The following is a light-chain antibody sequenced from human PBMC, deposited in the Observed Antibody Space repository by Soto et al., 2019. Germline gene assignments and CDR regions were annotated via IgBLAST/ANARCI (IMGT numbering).Light chain of an antibody. J-gene: IGLJ2*01. V-gene: IGLV4-69*02. CDR2: INNDGSH. CDR3: QTWGIGTLV. Sequence: QSVLTQSPSASASLGASVKLTCTLSSGHNSYAIAWHQQQPEKGPRYVMKINNDGSHIKGDGIPDRFSGSSSGAERYLTISSLQSEDEADYYCQTWGIGTLVFGGRTKLTVL. CDR1: SGHNSYA.